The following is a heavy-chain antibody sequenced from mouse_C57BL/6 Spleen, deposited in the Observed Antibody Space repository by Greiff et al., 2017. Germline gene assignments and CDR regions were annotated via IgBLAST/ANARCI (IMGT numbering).Heavy chain of an antibody. Sequence: QVQLQQSGPELVKPGASVKISCKASGYAFSSSWMNWVKQRPGKGLEWIGRIYPGDGDTNYNGKFKGKATLTADKSSSTAYMQLSSLTSEDSAVYFCARERDYSNMVFAYWGQGTLVTVSA. CDR2: IYPGDGDT. V-gene: IGHV1-82*01. CDR3: ARERDYSNMVFAY. J-gene: IGHJ3*01. CDR1: GYAFSSSW. D-gene: IGHD2-5*01.